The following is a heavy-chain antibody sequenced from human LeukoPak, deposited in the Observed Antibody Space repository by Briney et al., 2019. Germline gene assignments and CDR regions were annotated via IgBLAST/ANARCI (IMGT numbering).Heavy chain of an antibody. CDR2: ISAYNGNT. V-gene: IGHV1-18*01. D-gene: IGHD6-13*01. J-gene: IGHJ5*02. CDR1: GYTFTSYG. Sequence: ASVKVSCKASGYTFTSYGISWVRQAPGQGLEWMGWISAYNGNTNYAQKLQGRVTMTTDTSTSTAYMELRSLRSDDTAVYYCAVRIAAGNWFDPWGQGTLVTVSS. CDR3: AVRIAAGNWFDP.